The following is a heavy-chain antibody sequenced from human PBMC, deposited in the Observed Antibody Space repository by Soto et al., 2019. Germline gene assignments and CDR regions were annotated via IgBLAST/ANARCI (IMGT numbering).Heavy chain of an antibody. V-gene: IGHV1-18*01. CDR3: ARASTYYDILTGYYISWFDP. CDR2: ISAYNGNT. Sequence: QVQLVQSGAEVKKPGASVKVSRKASGYTFTSYGISWVRQAPGQGLEWMGWISAYNGNTNYAQKLQGRVTMTTDTSTSTAYMGMRSLRYDDTAVYYCARASTYYDILTGYYISWFDPWGQGTLVTVSS. CDR1: GYTFTSYG. J-gene: IGHJ5*02. D-gene: IGHD3-9*01.